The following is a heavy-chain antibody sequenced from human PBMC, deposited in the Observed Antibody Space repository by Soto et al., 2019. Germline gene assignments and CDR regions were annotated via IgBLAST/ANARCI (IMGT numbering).Heavy chain of an antibody. V-gene: IGHV4-34*01. Sequence: QVQLQQWGAGLLKPSETLSLNCAVNGGSLSGYYWSWIRQPPGKGLEWIGEIKDGGYTNYSPSLKSRATISSDTSNNQFSLRLNSVTAADTGGYYCARGQEGVVATHWDQGALVTVSS. J-gene: IGHJ4*02. D-gene: IGHD5-12*01. CDR3: ARGQEGVVATH. CDR1: GGSLSGYY. CDR2: IKDGGYT.